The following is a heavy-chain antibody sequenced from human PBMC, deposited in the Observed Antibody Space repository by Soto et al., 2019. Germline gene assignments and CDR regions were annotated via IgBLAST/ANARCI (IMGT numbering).Heavy chain of an antibody. Sequence: GESLKISCKGSGYSFTSYWIGWVRQMPGKGLEWMGIIYPGDSDTRYSPSFQGQVTISADKSISTAYLQWSSLKASDTAMYYCARPRRTYYDILTGYFEAFDIWGQGTMVTVSS. CDR3: ARPRRTYYDILTGYFEAFDI. CDR2: IYPGDSDT. D-gene: IGHD3-9*01. J-gene: IGHJ3*02. CDR1: GYSFTSYW. V-gene: IGHV5-51*01.